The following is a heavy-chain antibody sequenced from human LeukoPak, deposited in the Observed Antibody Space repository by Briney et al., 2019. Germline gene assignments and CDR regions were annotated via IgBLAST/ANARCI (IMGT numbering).Heavy chain of an antibody. CDR3: ARESHVRDYDYFDY. J-gene: IGHJ4*02. D-gene: IGHD5-12*01. Sequence: SVKVSCKASGGTFSSYAICWVRQAPGQGLEWIGGIIPIFGTANYAQKFQGRVTITADESTSTAYMELSSLRSEDTAVYYCARESHVRDYDYFDYWGQGTLVTVSS. CDR1: GGTFSSYA. V-gene: IGHV1-69*01. CDR2: IIPIFGTA.